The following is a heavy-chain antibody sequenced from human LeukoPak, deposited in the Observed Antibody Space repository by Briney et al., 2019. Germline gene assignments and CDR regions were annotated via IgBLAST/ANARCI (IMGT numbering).Heavy chain of an antibody. CDR1: GFTFSGSA. J-gene: IGHJ3*02. Sequence: GGSLRLSCAASGFTFSGSAMHWVRQASGKGLEWVGRIRSKTNNYATAYTASVNGRFIISRDDSKNTAYLQMNSLKTEDTAVYYCTRLVDGFHIWGQGTMVSVSS. CDR3: TRLVDGFHI. V-gene: IGHV3-73*01. CDR2: IRSKTNNYAT.